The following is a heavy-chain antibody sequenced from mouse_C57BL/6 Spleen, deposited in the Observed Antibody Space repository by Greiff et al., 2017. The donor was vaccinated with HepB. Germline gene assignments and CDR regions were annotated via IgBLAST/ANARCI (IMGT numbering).Heavy chain of an antibody. J-gene: IGHJ2*01. CDR2: ISYDGSN. D-gene: IGHD1-1*01. CDR1: GYSITSGYY. V-gene: IGHV3-6*01. Sequence: VQLQQSGPGLVKPSQSLSLTCSVTGYSITSGYYWNWIRQFPGNKLEWMGYISYDGSNNYNPSLKNRISITRDTSKNQFFLKLNSVTTEDTATYYCARLVVALDYWGQGTTLTVSS. CDR3: ARLVVALDY.